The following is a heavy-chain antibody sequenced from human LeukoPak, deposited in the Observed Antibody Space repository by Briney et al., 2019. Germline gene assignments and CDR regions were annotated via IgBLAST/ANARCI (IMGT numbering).Heavy chain of an antibody. D-gene: IGHD2-15*01. CDR3: AKGSGAAPLNY. CDR1: GFTFSSYA. J-gene: IGHJ4*02. CDR2: ISGSGGST. V-gene: IGHV3-23*01. Sequence: GGSLRLSCAASGFTFSSYAMSWVRQAPGKGLEWGSAISGSGGSTYYADSVKGRFTISRDNSKNTLYLQMNSLRAEDTALYYCAKGSGAAPLNYWGQGTLVTVSS.